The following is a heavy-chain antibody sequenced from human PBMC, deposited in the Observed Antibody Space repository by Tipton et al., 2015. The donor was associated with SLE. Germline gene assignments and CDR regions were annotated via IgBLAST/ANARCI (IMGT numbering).Heavy chain of an antibody. J-gene: IGHJ6*03. V-gene: IGHV1-18*01. D-gene: IGHD3-9*01. CDR3: VLVITNYYYYYMDV. CDR1: GYTFTRYG. Sequence: QLVQSGAEVKKPGASVKVSCKASGYTFTRYGITWVRQAPGQGLEWMGWISTYNGVTYSAQNLQGRVTMTTDTSTNTVHMELRSLRSDDTAVYYCVLVITNYYYYYMDVWGKGTTVTVSS. CDR2: ISTYNGVT.